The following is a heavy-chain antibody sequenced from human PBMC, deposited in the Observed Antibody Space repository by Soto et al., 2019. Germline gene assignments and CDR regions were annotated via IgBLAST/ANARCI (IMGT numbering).Heavy chain of an antibody. Sequence: QVQLVQSGAEVKKPGASVRVSCKASGYTFIDYYMHWLRQAPGQGLEWMGWINPNNGGTNYAQKFQGWVTMARDSSINTVYMELSRLKSDDTAVYYCAGGPSTGAFDHWGQGTLVTVSS. D-gene: IGHD7-27*01. J-gene: IGHJ4*02. CDR1: GYTFIDYY. CDR2: INPNNGGT. CDR3: AGGPSTGAFDH. V-gene: IGHV1-2*04.